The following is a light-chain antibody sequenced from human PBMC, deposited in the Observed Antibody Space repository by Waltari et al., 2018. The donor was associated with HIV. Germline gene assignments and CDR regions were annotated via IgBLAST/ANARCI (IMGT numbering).Light chain of an antibody. V-gene: IGLV1-44*01. CDR2: SHN. CDR1: SSNIGRNT. CDR3: ALWDDSLNGVL. J-gene: IGLJ2*01. Sequence: QSELSQPPSASGTPGQRVAIPCSGSSSNIGRNTVNWYQQLPGTAPKLLIYSHNQRPSGVPDRCSGSKSGTSASLAITGLQSEDEADYYCALWDDSLNGVLFGGGTKLTVL.